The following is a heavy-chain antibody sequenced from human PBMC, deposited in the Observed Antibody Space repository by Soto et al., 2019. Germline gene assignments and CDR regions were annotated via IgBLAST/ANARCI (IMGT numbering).Heavy chain of an antibody. J-gene: IGHJ6*02. D-gene: IGHD2-21*02. CDR3: ARDGGNSFYYYGMDV. V-gene: IGHV1-69*13. CDR2: IIPIFGTA. CDR1: GGTFSSYA. Sequence: SVKVSCKASGGTFSSYAISWVRQAPGQGLEWMGGIIPIFGTANYAQKFQGRVTITADESTSTVYMELSSLRSEDTAVYYCARDGGNSFYYYGMDVWGQGTTVTVSS.